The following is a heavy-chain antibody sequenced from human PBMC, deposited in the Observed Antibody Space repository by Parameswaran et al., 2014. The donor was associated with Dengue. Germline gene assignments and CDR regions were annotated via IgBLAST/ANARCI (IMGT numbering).Heavy chain of an antibody. J-gene: IGHJ4*02. D-gene: IGHD6-13*01. CDR2: INHSGST. Sequence: VRQMPGKGLEWIGEINHSGSTNYNPSLKSRVTISVDTSKNQFSLKLSSVTAADTAVYYCARAGSSWAAATFDYWGQGTLVTVSS. CDR3: ARAGSSWAAATFDY. V-gene: IGHV4-34*01.